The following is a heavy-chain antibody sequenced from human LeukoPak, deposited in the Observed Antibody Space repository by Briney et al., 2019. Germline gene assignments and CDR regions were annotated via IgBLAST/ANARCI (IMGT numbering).Heavy chain of an antibody. J-gene: IGHJ5*02. CDR3: ARVGYDFWSGYYWFDP. CDR1: GGSFSGYY. V-gene: IGHV4-34*01. D-gene: IGHD3-3*01. Sequence: SETLSLTCAVYGGSFSGYYWRWIRQPPGKGLEWIGEINHSGSTNYNPSLKSRVTISVDTSKNQFSLKLSSVTAADTAVYYCARVGYDFWSGYYWFDPWGQGTLVTVSS. CDR2: INHSGST.